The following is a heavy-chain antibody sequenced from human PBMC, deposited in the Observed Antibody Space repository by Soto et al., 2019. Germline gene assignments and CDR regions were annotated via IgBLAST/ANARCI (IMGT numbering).Heavy chain of an antibody. J-gene: IGHJ5*02. V-gene: IGHV3-21*01. CDR3: ARDRTTLLTGSVNWFDP. D-gene: IGHD3-9*01. CDR2: ISSSSSYV. Sequence: EVQLVESGGGLVKPGGSLRLSCAASGFTFSSYSMNWVRQAPGKGLEWVSSISSSSSYVYYADSVKGQFTISRDNAKNSLYLHMNSLRAEDTAVYYCARDRTTLLTGSVNWFDPWGQGTLVTVSS. CDR1: GFTFSSYS.